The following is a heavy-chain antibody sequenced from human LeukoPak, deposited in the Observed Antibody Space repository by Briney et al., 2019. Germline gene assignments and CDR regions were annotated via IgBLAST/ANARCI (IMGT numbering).Heavy chain of an antibody. J-gene: IGHJ4*02. V-gene: IGHV3-74*01. CDR3: ATVSEY. CDR2: INNDGTAT. CDR1: GFTFNYFW. Sequence: QAGGSLRLSCAASGFTFNYFWMHWVRQVPGKGLVRVSGINNDGTATYYADSVKGRFTISRDNAKNTVYLQMNGLRAEDTTVYYCATVSEYWGQGTLVTVSS.